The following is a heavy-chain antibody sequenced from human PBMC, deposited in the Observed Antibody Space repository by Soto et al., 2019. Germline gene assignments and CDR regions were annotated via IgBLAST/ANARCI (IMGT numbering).Heavy chain of an antibody. V-gene: IGHV3-48*03. CDR1: GFTFSSYE. Sequence: PGGSLRLSCAASGFTFSSYEMNWVRQAPGKWLEWVSYISSSGSTIYYADSVKGRFTISRDNAKNSLYLQMNSLRAEDTAVYYCARAIAAAGQNYYYGMDVWGQGTTVTVSS. CDR2: ISSSGSTI. J-gene: IGHJ6*02. CDR3: ARAIAAAGQNYYYGMDV. D-gene: IGHD6-13*01.